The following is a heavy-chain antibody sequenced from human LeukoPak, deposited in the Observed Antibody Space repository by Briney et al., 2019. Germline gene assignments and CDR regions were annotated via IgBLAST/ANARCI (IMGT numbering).Heavy chain of an antibody. V-gene: IGHV3-21*01. D-gene: IGHD4-17*01. Sequence: KTGGSLRLSCAASGLTFSSYSMNWVRQAPGKGLEWVSSISSSSSYIYYADSVKGRFTISRDNAKNTVYLQMNSLRVEDTAVYYCARGALYQYYLDYWGWGQGTLVTVSS. CDR3: ARGALYQYYLDYWG. J-gene: IGHJ4*02. CDR1: GLTFSSYS. CDR2: ISSSSSYI.